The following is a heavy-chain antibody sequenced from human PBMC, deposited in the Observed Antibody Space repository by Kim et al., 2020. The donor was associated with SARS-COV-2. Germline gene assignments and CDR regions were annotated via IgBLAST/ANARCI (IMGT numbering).Heavy chain of an antibody. J-gene: IGHJ4*02. CDR3: ARVGSPVAAGTIDY. D-gene: IGHD6-13*01. Sequence: AYPWKGRVTISRDNANNSLYLQMNSLRAEDTALYYCARVGSPVAAGTIDYWGQGTLVTVSS. V-gene: IGHV3-11*01.